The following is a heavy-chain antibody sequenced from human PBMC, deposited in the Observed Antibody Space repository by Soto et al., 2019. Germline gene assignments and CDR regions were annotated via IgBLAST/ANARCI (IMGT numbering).Heavy chain of an antibody. J-gene: IGHJ4*02. CDR2: ISAYNGNT. CDR3: ARDGYYDILTGYYPFDY. V-gene: IGHV1-18*01. CDR1: GYTFTSYG. D-gene: IGHD3-9*01. Sequence: QVQLVQSGAEVKKPGASVKVSCKASGYTFTSYGISWVRQAPGQGLEWMGWISAYNGNTNYAQKLQGRVTMTTDTATRTAYRELRSLRSDDTAVYYCARDGYYDILTGYYPFDYWGQGTLVTVSS.